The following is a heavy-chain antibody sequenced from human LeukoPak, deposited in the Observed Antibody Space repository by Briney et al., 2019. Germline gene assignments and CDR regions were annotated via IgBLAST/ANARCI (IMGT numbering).Heavy chain of an antibody. D-gene: IGHD4-11*01. J-gene: IGHJ5*02. CDR1: GFTFSSYW. CDR3: ARDDARDSNYSDWFDP. CDR2: INSDGNST. V-gene: IGHV3-74*01. Sequence: QPGGSLRLSCAASGFTFSSYWMHWVRQAPGKGLVWVSRINSDGNSTSYADSVKGRFTISRDNAKNTLYLQMNSLRAEDTAVYYCARDDARDSNYSDWFDPWGQGTLVTVSS.